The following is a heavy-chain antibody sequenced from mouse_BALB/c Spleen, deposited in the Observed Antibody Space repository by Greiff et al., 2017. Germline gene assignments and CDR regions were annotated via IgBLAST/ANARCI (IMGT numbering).Heavy chain of an antibody. V-gene: IGHV7-3*02. Sequence: VESGGGLVQPGGSLRLSCATSGFTFPDYYMSWVRQPPGKALEWLGFIRNKANGYTTEYSASVKGRFTISRDNSQSILYLQMNTLRAEDSATYYCARDLLWLRRGYYYAMDYWGQGTSVTVSS. J-gene: IGHJ4*01. CDR2: IRNKANGYTT. CDR1: GFTFPDYY. D-gene: IGHD2-2*01. CDR3: ARDLLWLRRGYYYAMDY.